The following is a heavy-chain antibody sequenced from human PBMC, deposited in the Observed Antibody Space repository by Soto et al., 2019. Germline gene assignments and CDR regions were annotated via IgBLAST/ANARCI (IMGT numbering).Heavy chain of an antibody. V-gene: IGHV4-61*01. CDR2: IYYSGST. D-gene: IGHD3-22*01. Sequence: QVQLQESGPGLVKPSETLSLTCTVSGGSVSSGSYYWSWIRQPPGKGLEWIGYIYYSGSTNYNPSPKSRVTISVDTSKNQFSLKLSSVTAADTAVYYCARDQTHYYDSSGYWDNWFDPWGQGTLVTVSS. J-gene: IGHJ5*02. CDR3: ARDQTHYYDSSGYWDNWFDP. CDR1: GGSVSSGSYY.